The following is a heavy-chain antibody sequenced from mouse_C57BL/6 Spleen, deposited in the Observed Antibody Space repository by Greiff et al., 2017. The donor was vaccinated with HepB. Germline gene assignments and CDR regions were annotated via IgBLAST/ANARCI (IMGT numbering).Heavy chain of an antibody. CDR1: GYSFTGYY. D-gene: IGHD1-1*01. Sequence: EVQLQQSGPELVKPGASVKISCKASGYSFTGYYMNWVKQSPEKSLEWIGEINPSTGGTTYNQKFKAKATLTVDKSSSTAYMQLKSLTSEDSAVYYCASYYGSSYDWYVDVWGTGTTVTVSS. CDR3: ASYYGSSYDWYVDV. J-gene: IGHJ1*03. CDR2: INPSTGGT. V-gene: IGHV1-42*01.